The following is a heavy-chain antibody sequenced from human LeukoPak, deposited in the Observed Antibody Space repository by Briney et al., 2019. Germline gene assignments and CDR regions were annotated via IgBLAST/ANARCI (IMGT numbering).Heavy chain of an antibody. J-gene: IGHJ2*01. CDR1: GGSISSSSYY. V-gene: IGHV4-39*01. CDR3: ARGASSWHPGDFDL. CDR2: IYYSGST. Sequence: SETLSLTCTVSGGSISSSSYYWGWIRQPPGKGLEWIGSIYYSGSTYYNPSLKSRVTISVDTSKNQFSLKLSSVTAADTAVYYCARGASSWHPGDFDLWGRGTLVTVSS. D-gene: IGHD6-13*01.